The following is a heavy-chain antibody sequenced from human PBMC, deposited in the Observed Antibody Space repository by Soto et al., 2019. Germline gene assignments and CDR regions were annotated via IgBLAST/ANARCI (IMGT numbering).Heavy chain of an antibody. Sequence: EVQLEESGGDLVQPGGSLRLSCAASGFTFSTYWMHWVRQAPGKGLVWVSRINSDGSITTYADSAKGRFTISRDNSKNTLYLQMNSLRAEDTAVYYCARVATGSYSWRESWGQGTLVTVSS. CDR3: ARVATGSYSWRES. CDR1: GFTFSTYW. D-gene: IGHD1-26*01. CDR2: INSDGSIT. V-gene: IGHV3-74*03. J-gene: IGHJ5*02.